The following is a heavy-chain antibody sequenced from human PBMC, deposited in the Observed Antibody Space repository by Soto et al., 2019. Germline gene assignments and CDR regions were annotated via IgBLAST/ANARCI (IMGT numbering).Heavy chain of an antibody. J-gene: IGHJ3*02. Sequence: PSETLSLTCAVYGGSFRGYYWSWIRQPPGKGLQWIGEINHSGSTNYNPSLKSRVTISVDTSKNQFSLKLSSVTAADTAVYYCAIGHDYGDYGAFDIWGQGTMVTVS. CDR1: GGSFRGYY. CDR3: AIGHDYGDYGAFDI. CDR2: INHSGST. V-gene: IGHV4-34*01. D-gene: IGHD4-17*01.